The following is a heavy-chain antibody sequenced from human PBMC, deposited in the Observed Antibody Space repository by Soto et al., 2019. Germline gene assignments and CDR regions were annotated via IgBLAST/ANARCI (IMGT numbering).Heavy chain of an antibody. Sequence: VGSLRLSCAASGFTFSDYYMSWIRQAPGKGLEWVSYISSSSSYTNYADSVKGRFTISRDNAKNSLYLQMNSLRAEDTAVYYCARADSSGYCSNWFDPWGQGTLVTVSS. CDR3: ARADSSGYCSNWFDP. J-gene: IGHJ5*02. V-gene: IGHV3-11*06. CDR2: ISSSSSYT. CDR1: GFTFSDYY. D-gene: IGHD3-22*01.